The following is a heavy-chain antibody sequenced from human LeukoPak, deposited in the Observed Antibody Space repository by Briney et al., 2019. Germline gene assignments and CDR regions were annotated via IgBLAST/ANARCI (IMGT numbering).Heavy chain of an antibody. CDR1: GFTVSNSY. J-gene: IGHJ4*02. D-gene: IGHD2-15*01. CDR2: IYSAGAT. Sequence: GGSLRLSCAASGFTVSNSYMTWVRQAPGKGLEWLSVIYSAGATYYADSVKGRFTISRDNSKNTLYLQMNSLRAEDTATYYCARDRDLVASEYWGQGTLVTVSS. CDR3: ARDRDLVASEY. V-gene: IGHV3-66*01.